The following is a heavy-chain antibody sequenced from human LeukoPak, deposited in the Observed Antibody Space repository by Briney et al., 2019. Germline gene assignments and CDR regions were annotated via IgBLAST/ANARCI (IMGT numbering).Heavy chain of an antibody. V-gene: IGHV4-39*01. Sequence: PSETLSLTCTVSGGSISSSSYYWGWIRQPPGKGLEWIGSIYYSGSTYYNPSLESRVTISVDTSKNQFSLKLSSVTAADTAVYYCARQRRGVITNFDYWGQGTLVTVSS. CDR1: GGSISSSSYY. CDR2: IYYSGST. CDR3: ARQRRGVITNFDY. J-gene: IGHJ4*02. D-gene: IGHD3-10*01.